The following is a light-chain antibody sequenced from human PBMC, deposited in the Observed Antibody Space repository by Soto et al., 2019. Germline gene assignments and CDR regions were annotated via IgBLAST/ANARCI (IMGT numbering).Light chain of an antibody. Sequence: DIQMTQSPSSLSASLGDRVTIECRASQDIANYVAWFQQKPGKAPKTLIYGAANRQTGVPSKFSGSGSGTHLTLTIRSLQPEDIATYYCQQYDSFPLTFGPGTRLE. CDR3: QQYDSFPLT. V-gene: IGKV1-16*02. J-gene: IGKJ5*01. CDR1: QDIANY. CDR2: GAA.